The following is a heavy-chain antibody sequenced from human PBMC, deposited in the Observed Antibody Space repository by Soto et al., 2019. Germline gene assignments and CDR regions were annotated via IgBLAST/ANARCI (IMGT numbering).Heavy chain of an antibody. Sequence: GGSLRLSCAASGFTVTSNYMNWVRQAPGKGLEWVSVIYSGGTTVYADSVKGRFTISRDKAKNTLYLQMNRLRADDTAMYYCATYSSAIPDFDYWGQGTLVTVSS. CDR3: ATYSSAIPDFDY. J-gene: IGHJ4*02. D-gene: IGHD6-25*01. CDR2: IYSGGTT. CDR1: GFTVTSNY. V-gene: IGHV3-53*01.